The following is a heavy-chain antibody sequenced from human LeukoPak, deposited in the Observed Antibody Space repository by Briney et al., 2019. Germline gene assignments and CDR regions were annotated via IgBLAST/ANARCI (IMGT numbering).Heavy chain of an antibody. J-gene: IGHJ4*02. Sequence: ASVKVSCKASGYTFTSYGISWVRQAPGQGLEWMGWINTNTGNPTYAQGFTGRFVFSLDTSVSTAYLQISSLKAEDTAVYYCAREGADILTGYYKSEFDYWGQGTLVTVSS. CDR2: INTNTGNP. V-gene: IGHV7-4-1*02. CDR3: AREGADILTGYYKSEFDY. CDR1: GYTFTSYG. D-gene: IGHD3-9*01.